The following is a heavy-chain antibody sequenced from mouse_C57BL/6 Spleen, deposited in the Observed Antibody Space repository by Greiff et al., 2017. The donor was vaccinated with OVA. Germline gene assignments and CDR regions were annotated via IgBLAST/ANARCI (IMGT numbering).Heavy chain of an antibody. J-gene: IGHJ2*01. Sequence: QVQLQQSGAELVMPGASVKLSCKASGYTFTSYWMHWVKQRPGQGLEWIGEIDPSDSYTNYNQKFKGKSTLTVDKSSSTAYMQLSSLTSEDSAVYYCARGGYSNYDYWGQGTTLTVSS. CDR2: IDPSDSYT. V-gene: IGHV1-69*01. D-gene: IGHD2-5*01. CDR3: ARGGYSNYDY. CDR1: GYTFTSYW.